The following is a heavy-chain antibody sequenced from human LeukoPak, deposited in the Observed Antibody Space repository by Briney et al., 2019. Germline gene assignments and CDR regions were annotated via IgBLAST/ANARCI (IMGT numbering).Heavy chain of an antibody. Sequence: GGSLRLSCAASGSTFSSYSMNWVRQAPGKGLEWVSSISSSSSYIYYADSVKGRFTISRDNAKNSLYLQMNSLRAEDTAVYYCARDPPPVTAGYYFDYWGQGTLVTVSS. CDR1: GSTFSSYS. V-gene: IGHV3-21*01. CDR3: ARDPPPVTAGYYFDY. CDR2: ISSSSSYI. J-gene: IGHJ4*02. D-gene: IGHD2-21*02.